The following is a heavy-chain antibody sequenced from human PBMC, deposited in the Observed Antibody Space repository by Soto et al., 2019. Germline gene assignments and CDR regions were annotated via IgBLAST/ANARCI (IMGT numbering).Heavy chain of an antibody. J-gene: IGHJ5*02. V-gene: IGHV4-39*01. CDR3: ARLGAYYQSLDP. CDR2: MYYSGST. D-gene: IGHD2-21*01. Sequence: SETLSLTCTVSGGSISSSSYFWGWIRQPPRKGLEWIGSMYYSGSTYYNPSLKSRVTISVDTSKNQFSLKLSSVTAADTAVYYCARLGAYYQSLDPWGQGTVVTVSS. CDR1: GGSISSSSYF.